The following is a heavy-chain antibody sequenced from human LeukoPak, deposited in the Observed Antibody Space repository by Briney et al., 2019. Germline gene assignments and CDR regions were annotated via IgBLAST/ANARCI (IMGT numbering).Heavy chain of an antibody. CDR2: ISGSGGST. CDR3: ARIAVAGTVPDY. D-gene: IGHD6-13*01. J-gene: IGHJ4*02. V-gene: IGHV3-23*01. CDR1: GFTFSSYG. Sequence: GGSLRLSCAASGFTFSSYGMSWVRQAPGKGLEWVSAISGSGGSTYYADSVKGRFTISRDNSKNTLYLQMNSLRAEDTAVYYCARIAVAGTVPDYWGQGTLVTVSS.